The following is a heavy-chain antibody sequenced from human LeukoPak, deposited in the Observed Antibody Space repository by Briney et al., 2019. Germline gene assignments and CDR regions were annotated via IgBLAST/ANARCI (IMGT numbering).Heavy chain of an antibody. J-gene: IGHJ6*02. CDR1: GFSFSSYV. Sequence: GSLRLSCAASGFSFSSYVMHWVRQAPGKGLEYASAISSNGGETYYADSVKGRFTISRDNSKNALYLQMGSLRVEDMAVYYCARGRSPRGYYYGMDVWGQGTTATVS. V-gene: IGHV3-64*02. D-gene: IGHD1-26*01. CDR3: ARGRSPRGYYYGMDV. CDR2: ISSNGGET.